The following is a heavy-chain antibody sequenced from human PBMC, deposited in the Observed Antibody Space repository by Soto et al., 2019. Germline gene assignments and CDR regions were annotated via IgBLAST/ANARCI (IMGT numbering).Heavy chain of an antibody. Sequence: QVQLVESGGGLVKPGGSLRLSCAASGFTFSDYYMSWIRQAPGKGLEWVSYISSSGSTIYYADSVKGRFTISRDNAKNSLYLQMNSLRAKDTAVYYCARDSRVVTATDYYYYGMDVWGQGTTVTVSS. V-gene: IGHV3-11*01. J-gene: IGHJ6*02. CDR1: GFTFSDYY. CDR3: ARDSRVVTATDYYYYGMDV. CDR2: ISSSGSTI. D-gene: IGHD2-21*02.